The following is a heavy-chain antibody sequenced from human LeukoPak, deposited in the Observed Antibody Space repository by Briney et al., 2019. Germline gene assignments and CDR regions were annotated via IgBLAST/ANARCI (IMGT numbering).Heavy chain of an antibody. CDR2: INHSGST. V-gene: IGHV4-34*01. CDR1: GGSFSGYY. Sequence: SETLSLTCVVYGGSFSGYYWSWIRQPPGKGLEWIGEINHSGSTNYNPSLKSRVTISVDTSKNQFSLKLSSVTAADTAVYYCARVTTVTTFRYWGQGTLVTVSS. CDR3: ARVTTVTTFRY. D-gene: IGHD4-17*01. J-gene: IGHJ4*02.